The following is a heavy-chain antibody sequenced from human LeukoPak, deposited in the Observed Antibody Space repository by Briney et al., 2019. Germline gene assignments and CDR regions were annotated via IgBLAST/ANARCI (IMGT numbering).Heavy chain of an antibody. J-gene: IGHJ4*02. Sequence: GASVKVSCKVSGYTLTELSMHWVRQAPGKGPEWMGGFDPEDGETIYAQKFQGRVTMTEDTSTDTAYMELSSLRSEDTAVYYCAKDIRWFGELSEQYWGQGTLVTVSS. D-gene: IGHD3-10*01. V-gene: IGHV1-24*01. CDR3: AKDIRWFGELSEQY. CDR2: FDPEDGET. CDR1: GYTLTELS.